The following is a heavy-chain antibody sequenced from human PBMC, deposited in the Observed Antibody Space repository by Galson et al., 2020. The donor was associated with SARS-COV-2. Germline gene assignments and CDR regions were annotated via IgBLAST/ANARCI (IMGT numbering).Heavy chain of an antibody. V-gene: IGHV3-48*03. D-gene: IGHD2-15*01. CDR1: GFTFSNYE. J-gene: IGHJ4*02. CDR3: ARYERKSRWRYFDY. Sequence: GESLKISCAASGFTFSNYEMNWVRQAPGKGLEWVSYITTSGSTIHYADSVKGRFTFSRDNTKNSLYLQMNSLRAEDTAIYYCARYERKSRWRYFDYWGQGTLVTVSS. CDR2: ITTSGSTI.